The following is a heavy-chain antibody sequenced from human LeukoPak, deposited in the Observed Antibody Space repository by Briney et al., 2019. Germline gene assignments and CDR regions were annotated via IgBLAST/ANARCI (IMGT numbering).Heavy chain of an antibody. CDR3: ARDVDYDSSGSYLDY. CDR2: ISSYNGNT. Sequence: ASVKVSCTASGYTLTSYGIGWVRQAPGQGLEWMGWISSYNGNTNYARKVKGRVTMTTDTSTSTAYMELRSLTSDDTAVYYCARDVDYDSSGSYLDYWGQGTLVTVSS. J-gene: IGHJ4*02. D-gene: IGHD3-22*01. CDR1: GYTLTSYG. V-gene: IGHV1-18*01.